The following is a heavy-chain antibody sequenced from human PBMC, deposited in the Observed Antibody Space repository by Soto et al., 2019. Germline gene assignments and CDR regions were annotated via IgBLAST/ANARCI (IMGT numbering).Heavy chain of an antibody. CDR3: ARVGGYTYYYDSSGSKFDY. D-gene: IGHD3-22*01. CDR1: GFTFSSYS. J-gene: IGHJ4*02. V-gene: IGHV3-21*01. CDR2: ISSSSSYI. Sequence: GGSLRLSCAASGFTFSSYSMNWVRQAPGKGLEWVSSISSSSSYIYYADSVKGRFTISRDNAKNSLYLQMNSLRAEDTAVYYCARVGGYTYYYDSSGSKFDYWGQGTLVTVSS.